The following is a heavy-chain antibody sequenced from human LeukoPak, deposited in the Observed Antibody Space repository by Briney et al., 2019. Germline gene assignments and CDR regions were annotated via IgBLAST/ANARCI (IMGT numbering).Heavy chain of an antibody. D-gene: IGHD3-22*01. CDR1: GGSISSHY. Sequence: SETLSLTCTVSGGSISSHYWNWIRQPPGKGLEYIGYIDYSEITEYNPSLKSRVTISADTSKNQLSLKVRFVTAADTAVYYCARSSYYDDAFDYWGPGTLVTVSS. CDR3: ARSSYYDDAFDY. J-gene: IGHJ4*02. CDR2: IDYSEIT. V-gene: IGHV4-59*11.